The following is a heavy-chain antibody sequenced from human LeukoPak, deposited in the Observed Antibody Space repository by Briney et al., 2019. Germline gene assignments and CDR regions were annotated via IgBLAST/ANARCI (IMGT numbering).Heavy chain of an antibody. Sequence: SETLSLTCSVSGGSLTSDYWSWIRQSPVRGLEFIAYIYSIGTIYNPSLKDRVTLSIGTSNSQYSLKLDSVTAADTAVYYCARRAAMGQAYFDYWGQGILVTVSS. D-gene: IGHD6-13*01. CDR3: ARRAAMGQAYFDY. CDR1: GGSLTSDY. V-gene: IGHV4-59*08. J-gene: IGHJ4*02. CDR2: IYSIGT.